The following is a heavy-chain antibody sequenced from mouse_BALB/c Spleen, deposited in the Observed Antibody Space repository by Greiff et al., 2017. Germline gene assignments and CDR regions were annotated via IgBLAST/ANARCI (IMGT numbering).Heavy chain of an antibody. D-gene: IGHD2-14*01. CDR2: IWSGGST. CDR1: GFSLPSYG. J-gene: IGHJ2*01. V-gene: IGHV2-4-1*01. Sequence: VQLQQSGPGLVQPSQTLSITCTVSGFSLPSYGFNWVRQSPGKGLVWLGVIWSGGSTDYNAAFISRLNISKENSKSQVFFKMNSLQADDTAIYYCARSGVRRGGYFDYWGQGTTLTVTS. CDR3: ARSGVRRGGYFDY.